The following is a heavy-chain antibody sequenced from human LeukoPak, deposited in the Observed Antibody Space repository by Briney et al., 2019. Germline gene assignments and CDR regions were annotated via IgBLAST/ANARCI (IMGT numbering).Heavy chain of an antibody. CDR1: GFTFSSYG. D-gene: IGHD4-17*01. CDR3: AKGRTVTGMYFDY. CDR2: ISYDGSNK. J-gene: IGHJ4*02. V-gene: IGHV3-30*18. Sequence: GGSLRLSCAASGFTFSSYGMHWVRQAPGKGLEWVAVISYDGSNKYYADSVKGRFTISRDNSKNTLYLQMNSLRAEDTAVYCCAKGRTVTGMYFDYWGQGTLVTVSS.